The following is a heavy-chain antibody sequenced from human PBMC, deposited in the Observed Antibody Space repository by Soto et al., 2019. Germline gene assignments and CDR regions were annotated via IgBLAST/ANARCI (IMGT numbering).Heavy chain of an antibody. D-gene: IGHD3-10*01. Sequence: QVQLEESGGGLVKPGGSLRLSCAASGVTFSENYMSWIRQAPGKGLEWVSYIRNSGSHMYYADSVKGRFTISRDDAKNPLYLQMNSLRSEDTAVYYCAKFFGAFDIWGQGIMVTVSS. V-gene: IGHV3-11*01. J-gene: IGHJ3*02. CDR3: AKFFGAFDI. CDR1: GVTFSENY. CDR2: IRNSGSHM.